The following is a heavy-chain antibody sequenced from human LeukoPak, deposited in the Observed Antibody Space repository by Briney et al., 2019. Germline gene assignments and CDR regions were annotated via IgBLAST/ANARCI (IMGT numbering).Heavy chain of an antibody. CDR1: GFTFSNYA. Sequence: GGSLRLSCAASGFTFSNYAINWVRQAPGKGLEWVSGLSGSGASTYYADSVKGRFTISRDNSKNPVYLQMNSLRAEDTAMYYCAKDKTTVVPHYFDDWGQGTLVSVSS. CDR2: LSGSGAST. J-gene: IGHJ4*02. CDR3: AKDKTTVVPHYFDD. V-gene: IGHV3-23*01. D-gene: IGHD4-23*01.